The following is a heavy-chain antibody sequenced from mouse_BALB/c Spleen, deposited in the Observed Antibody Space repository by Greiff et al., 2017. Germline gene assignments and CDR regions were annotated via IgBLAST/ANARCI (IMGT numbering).Heavy chain of an antibody. CDR2: IYPGDGDT. D-gene: IGHD2-14*01. J-gene: IGHJ3*01. CDR3: ATYYRSTHFAY. Sequence: QVQLQQSGAELVRPGSSVKISCKASGYAFSSYWMNWVKQRPGQGLEWIGQIYPGDGDTNYNGKFKGKATLTADKSSNTAYLQLSSLTSEDTAVYYCATYYRSTHFAYWGQGTLVTVSA. CDR1: GYAFSSYW. V-gene: IGHV1-80*01.